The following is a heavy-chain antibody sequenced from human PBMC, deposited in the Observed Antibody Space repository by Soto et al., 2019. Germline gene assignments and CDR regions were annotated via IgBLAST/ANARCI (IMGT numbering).Heavy chain of an antibody. CDR3: ARDQEGYYYYYGMDV. Sequence: PSETLSLTCAVYGGSFSGYYWSWIRQPPGKGLEWIGEINHSGSTNYNPSLKSRVTISVDTSKNQFSLKLNSVTPEDTAVYYCARDQEGYYYYYGMDVWGQGTTVTVSS. CDR2: INHSGST. J-gene: IGHJ6*02. V-gene: IGHV4-34*01. CDR1: GGSFSGYY.